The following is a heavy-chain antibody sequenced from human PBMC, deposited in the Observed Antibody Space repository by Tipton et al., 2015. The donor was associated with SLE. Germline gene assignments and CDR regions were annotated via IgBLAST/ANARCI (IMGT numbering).Heavy chain of an antibody. CDR3: ARQKYSGYEGAFDI. CDR2: IYPGDSDT. V-gene: IGHV5-51*01. Sequence: QLVQSGAEVKKPGESLKISCGGSGYTFPTYWIGWVRQMPGKGLEWMGIIYPGDSDTKYSPSFQGQVTISADKSVSSAYLQWSSLKASDTAMYYCARQKYSGYEGAFDIWGQGTMVTVSS. CDR1: GYTFPTYW. D-gene: IGHD5-12*01. J-gene: IGHJ3*02.